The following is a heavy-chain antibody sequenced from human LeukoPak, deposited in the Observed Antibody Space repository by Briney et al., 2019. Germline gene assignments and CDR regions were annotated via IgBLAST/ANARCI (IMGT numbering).Heavy chain of an antibody. D-gene: IGHD3-10*01. CDR1: GYTFTSYD. CDR3: ATSRGMVRGVIIYNWFDP. J-gene: IGHJ5*02. V-gene: IGHV1-8*01. CDR2: TNPNSGNT. Sequence: ASVKVSCKASGYTFTSYDINWVRQATGQGLEWMGWTNPNSGNTGYAQKFQGRVTMTRNTSISTAYMELSSLRSEDTAVYYCATSRGMVRGVIIYNWFDPWGQGTLVTVSS.